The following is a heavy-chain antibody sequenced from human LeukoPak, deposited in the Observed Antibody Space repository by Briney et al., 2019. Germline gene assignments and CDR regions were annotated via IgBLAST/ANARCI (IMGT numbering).Heavy chain of an antibody. J-gene: IGHJ5*02. D-gene: IGHD5-12*01. CDR2: INAGNGNT. Sequence: ASVKVSCKASGYTFTTYAMHRVRQAPGQRLEWMGWINAGNGNTKYSQKFQGRVTITRDTSASTAYMELSGLRSEDTAVYYCARPHNSGWEFDPWGQGTLVTVSS. CDR1: GYTFTTYA. V-gene: IGHV1-3*01. CDR3: ARPHNSGWEFDP.